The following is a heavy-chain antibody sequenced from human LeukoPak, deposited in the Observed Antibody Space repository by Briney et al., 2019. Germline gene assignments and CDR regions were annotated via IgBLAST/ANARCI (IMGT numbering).Heavy chain of an antibody. CDR1: GFTFSSYW. V-gene: IGHV3-21*01. CDR3: ARPYDTRGYFPDY. J-gene: IGHJ4*02. Sequence: GGSLRLSCAASGFTFSSYWMHWVRQAPGKGLEWVSSISRGSDHIFYADSMKGRFTISRDNAKNSLYLQMNSLGAEDTAVYYCARPYDTRGYFPDYWGQGTLVTVSS. CDR2: ISRGSDHI. D-gene: IGHD3-22*01.